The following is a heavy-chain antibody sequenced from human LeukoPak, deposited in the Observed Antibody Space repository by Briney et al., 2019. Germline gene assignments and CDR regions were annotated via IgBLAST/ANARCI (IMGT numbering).Heavy chain of an antibody. CDR1: GGSFSGYY. V-gene: IGHV4-34*01. D-gene: IGHD6-19*01. J-gene: IGHJ5*02. Sequence: SETLSLTCAVYGGSFSGYYWSWIRQPPGKGLEWIGEINHSGSTNYNPSLKSRVTISVDTSKNQFSLKLSSVTAADTAVYYCARGGFIAVAGTYDWFDPWGQGTLVTVSS. CDR2: INHSGST. CDR3: ARGGFIAVAGTYDWFDP.